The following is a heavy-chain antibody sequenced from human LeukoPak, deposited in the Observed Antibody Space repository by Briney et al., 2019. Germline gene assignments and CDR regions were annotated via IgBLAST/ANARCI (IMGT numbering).Heavy chain of an antibody. J-gene: IGHJ4*02. CDR1: GFTFSSYA. Sequence: GGSLTLSCAASGFTFSSYAMSWVRQAPGKGLEWVSAISGSGGSTYYADSVKGRFTISRDNSKNTVYLQMNSLRAEDTAVYYCAKEIEGVVQVYYYLDYWGQGSTDTVSS. D-gene: IGHD2-15*01. CDR3: AKEIEGVVQVYYYLDY. V-gene: IGHV3-23*01. CDR2: ISGSGGST.